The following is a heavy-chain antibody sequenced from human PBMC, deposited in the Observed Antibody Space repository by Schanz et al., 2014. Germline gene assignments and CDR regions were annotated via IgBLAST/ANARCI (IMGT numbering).Heavy chain of an antibody. CDR1: GGTFNSYT. CDR2: IIPILGIA. D-gene: IGHD2-2*02. Sequence: QVQLVQSEAEVKKPGSSMKASCKASGGTFNSYTINWVRQAPGQGLEWMGRIIPILGIANYAQNFQGRVTITADKSTSTAYMELTSLRSEDTAVYYCAGTYCSSTSCYTGYYYMDVWGKGTTVTVSS. J-gene: IGHJ6*03. V-gene: IGHV1-69*02. CDR3: AGTYCSSTSCYTGYYYMDV.